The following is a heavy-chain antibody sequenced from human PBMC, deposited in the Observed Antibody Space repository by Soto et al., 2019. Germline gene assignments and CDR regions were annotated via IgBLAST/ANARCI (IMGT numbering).Heavy chain of an antibody. J-gene: IGHJ4*02. CDR1: GFTFTTYS. V-gene: IGHV3-21*01. Sequence: GGSLRLSCAASGFTFTTYSMNWVRRAPGKGLEWVSSISSTGSYIYYADSVKGRFTISRDNARNSVYLQMNSLEAEDTAVYYCGRLVSSCTDSWGQGTLVTVSS. D-gene: IGHD2-2*01. CDR3: GRLVSSCTDS. CDR2: ISSTGSYI.